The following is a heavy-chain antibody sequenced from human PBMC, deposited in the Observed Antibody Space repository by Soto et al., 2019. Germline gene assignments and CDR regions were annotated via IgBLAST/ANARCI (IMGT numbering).Heavy chain of an antibody. CDR2: ISGSDGST. V-gene: IGHV3-23*01. CDR1: GFTFSSYA. D-gene: IGHD6-19*01. Sequence: GGSLRISCAASGFTFSSYAMSWVRQAPGKGLEWVSTISGSDGSTYYADSVKGRFTISRDNSKNTLYLLMNSLRAEDTAVYYCAKEYSSGWYYFDYWGQGTLVTVSS. J-gene: IGHJ4*02. CDR3: AKEYSSGWYYFDY.